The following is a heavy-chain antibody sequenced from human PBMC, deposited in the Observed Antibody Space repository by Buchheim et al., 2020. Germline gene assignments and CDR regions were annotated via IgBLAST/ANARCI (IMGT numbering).Heavy chain of an antibody. CDR3: ARVPVTSFDYFDF. Sequence: EVQLVQSGAEVKKPGESLKISCTVSGYKFIAYWIGWVRQKPGKGLEWMGIIYPADSDTRYSPSFQGQVTISVDKSINTAYLQWSSLKASDTAMYFCARVPVTSFDYFDFWGQGTL. D-gene: IGHD3-16*01. CDR1: GYKFIAYW. J-gene: IGHJ4*02. CDR2: IYPADSDT. V-gene: IGHV5-51*01.